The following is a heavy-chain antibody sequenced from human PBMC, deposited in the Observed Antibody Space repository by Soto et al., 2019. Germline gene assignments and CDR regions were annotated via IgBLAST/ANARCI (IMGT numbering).Heavy chain of an antibody. CDR2: MSHDGKIK. V-gene: IGHV3-30*04. D-gene: IGHD2-8*01. CDR1: GFTFSSHT. Sequence: QVQLVASGGGVVQPGGSLRLSCAASGFTFSSHTMHCVRQAPGKGLVWLSVMSHDGKIKFSADSVKGRFTISRDNSKNILYLPMNNLRAEDTALYYCASTQFVIILAGGNHWGQGNVVSVSS. J-gene: IGHJ5*02. CDR3: ASTQFVIILAGGNH.